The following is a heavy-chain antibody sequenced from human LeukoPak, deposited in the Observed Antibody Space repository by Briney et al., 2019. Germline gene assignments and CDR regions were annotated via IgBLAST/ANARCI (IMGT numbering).Heavy chain of an antibody. CDR3: ARCAYDYVWGSYRYFGEGYYYYMDV. V-gene: IGHV7-4-1*02. J-gene: IGHJ6*03. D-gene: IGHD3-16*02. CDR1: GYTFSSYT. Sequence: GASVKVSCKASGYTFSSYTLSWLRQAPGQGLEWMGWINTNTGNPTYAQGFTGRFVFSLDTSVSTAYLQISSLKAEDTAVYYCARCAYDYVWGSYRYFGEGYYYYMDVWGKGTTVTVSS. CDR2: INTNTGNP.